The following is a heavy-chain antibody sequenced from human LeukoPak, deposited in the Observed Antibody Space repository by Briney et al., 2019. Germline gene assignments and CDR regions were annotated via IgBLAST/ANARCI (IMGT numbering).Heavy chain of an antibody. D-gene: IGHD3-22*01. V-gene: IGHV1-69*13. CDR1: GGTFSSYA. CDR3: ARVPSYYYDSSGYSY. Sequence: GASVKVSCKASGGTFSSYAISWVRQAPGQGLEWMGGIIPIFGTANYAQKFQGRVTITADESTSTAYMELSSLRSEDTAVYYCARVPSYYYDSSGYSYWGQGTLVTVSS. J-gene: IGHJ4*02. CDR2: IIPIFGTA.